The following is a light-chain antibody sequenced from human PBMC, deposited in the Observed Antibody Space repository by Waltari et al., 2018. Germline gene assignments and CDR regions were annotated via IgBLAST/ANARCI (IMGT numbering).Light chain of an antibody. V-gene: IGLV3-21*02. J-gene: IGLJ1*01. Sequence: SYVLTQAPSASVAPGQTARITCEGNYIGSKSVHWYQQRPGQAPVLVVYDDKDRPSGIPGRFSGANSGNTATRTSSRVEAGDEGDYFCQVWDSDSDHYVFASGTKVTVL. CDR1: YIGSKS. CDR2: DDK. CDR3: QVWDSDSDHYV.